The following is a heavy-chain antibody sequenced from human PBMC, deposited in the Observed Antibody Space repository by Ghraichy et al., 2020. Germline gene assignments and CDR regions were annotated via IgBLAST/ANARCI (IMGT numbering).Heavy chain of an antibody. Sequence: SETRSLTCTVSGGSINNYYWSWIRQPPGKGLEWIGFIYXSVGANYNPSLKSRATISVDASMTPFSLRLSSVPAADTAVYYCARDRAVFRPGGMDVWGKG. D-gene: IGHD3-10*01. V-gene: IGHV4-59*01. CDR3: ARDRAVFRPGGMDV. CDR1: GGSINNYY. CDR2: IYXSVGA. J-gene: IGHJ6*03.